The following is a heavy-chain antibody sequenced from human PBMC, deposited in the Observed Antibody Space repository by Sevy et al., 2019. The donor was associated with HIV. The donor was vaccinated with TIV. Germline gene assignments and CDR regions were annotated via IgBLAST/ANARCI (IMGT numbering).Heavy chain of an antibody. CDR2: IFYSGST. CDR3: VRYSSRWYYFDY. CDR1: GGSISSSSYY. D-gene: IGHD6-13*01. J-gene: IGHJ4*02. V-gene: IGHV4-39*01. Sequence: ETLSLTCTISGGSISSSSYYWGWIRQPPGKGLEYIGNIFYSGSTYYNPSLKSRVTMSVDTSRNQFSLKLSSVTAADTTVYYCVRYSSRWYYFDYWGQGTLVTVSS.